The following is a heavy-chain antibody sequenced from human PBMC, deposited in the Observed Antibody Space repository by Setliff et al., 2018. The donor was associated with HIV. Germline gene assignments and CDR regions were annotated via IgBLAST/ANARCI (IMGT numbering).Heavy chain of an antibody. D-gene: IGHD2-21*01. CDR3: ARGSRGIVVVIPQPRLFDY. V-gene: IGHV4-34*01. Sequence: SETLSLTCGVYGGSFSGYYWNWIRQPPGKGLEWIGEINASGSTKYESSLNSRVTISVDTSKNQFSLKLSSVTAADTAVYYCARGSRGIVVVIPQPRLFDYWGQGTLVTVSS. CDR2: INASGST. J-gene: IGHJ4*02. CDR1: GGSFSGYY.